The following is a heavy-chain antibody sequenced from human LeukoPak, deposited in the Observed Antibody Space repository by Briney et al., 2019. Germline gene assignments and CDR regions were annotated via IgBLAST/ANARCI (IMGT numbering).Heavy chain of an antibody. CDR3: ARAFSSVVPVTRTRYYYYGMDV. CDR2: MNPNSGNT. J-gene: IGHJ6*02. Sequence: VASVKVSCKASGYTFTSYDINWVRQATGQGLEWMGWMNPNSGNTGYAQKFQGRVTMTRNTSISTAYMELSSLRSEDTAVYYCARAFSSVVPVTRTRYYYYGMDVWGQGTTVTVSS. D-gene: IGHD2-2*01. V-gene: IGHV1-8*01. CDR1: GYTFTSYD.